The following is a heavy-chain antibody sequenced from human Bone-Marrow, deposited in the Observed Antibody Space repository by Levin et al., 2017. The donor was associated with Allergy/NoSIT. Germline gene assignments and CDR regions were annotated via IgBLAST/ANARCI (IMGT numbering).Heavy chain of an antibody. CDR3: ARQEYCNGGNCYRSFEY. J-gene: IGHJ4*02. Sequence: GESLKISCAASGFTFSSYDMNWVRQAPGKGLEWVSYISDRTSSIYYADSVKGRFTISRDNAKNSLYLQMNSLRAEDTAVYYCARQEYCNGGNCYRSFEYWGQGTLVTVSS. CDR1: GFTFSSYD. CDR2: ISDRTSSI. D-gene: IGHD2-15*01. V-gene: IGHV3-48*03.